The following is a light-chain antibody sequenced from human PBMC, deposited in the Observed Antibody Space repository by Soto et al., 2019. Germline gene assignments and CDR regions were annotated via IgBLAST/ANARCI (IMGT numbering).Light chain of an antibody. CDR3: QQNYSPPLIP. J-gene: IGKJ5*01. V-gene: IGKV1-8*01. CDR2: DAS. CDR1: QGISSY. Sequence: AIRMTQNPSSFSASTGDRVAITCRASQGISSYLAWYQRKPGKAPKLLIYDASSLESGVPSRFSGSGSGTDFTLTISSLQPEDFATYYCQQNYSPPLIPFGQGARLEIK.